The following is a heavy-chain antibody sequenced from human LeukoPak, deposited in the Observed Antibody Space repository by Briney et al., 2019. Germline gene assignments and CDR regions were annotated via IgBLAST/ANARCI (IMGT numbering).Heavy chain of an antibody. V-gene: IGHV3-15*01. Sequence: GRSLRLSCAASGFTFSNAWMSWVRQAPGKGLEWVGRIKSKTDGGTTDYAAPVKGRFTISRDDSKNTLYLQMNSLKTEDTAVYYCTTDQPHFSGFDYWGQGTLVTVSS. CDR2: IKSKTDGGTT. D-gene: IGHD2-2*01. CDR3: TTDQPHFSGFDY. CDR1: GFTFSNAW. J-gene: IGHJ4*02.